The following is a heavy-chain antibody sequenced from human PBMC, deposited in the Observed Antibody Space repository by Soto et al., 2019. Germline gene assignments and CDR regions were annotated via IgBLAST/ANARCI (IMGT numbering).Heavy chain of an antibody. D-gene: IGHD5-18*01. Sequence: QVQLVQSGAEVKKPGASVKVSCKASGYTFTSYYMHWVRQAPGQGLEWMGIINPSGGGTSYAQKFQGRVTMTRDTSTSTVYMELSSLRSEDTAVYYCAREAERGYSYGSLEYWGQGTLVTVSS. J-gene: IGHJ4*02. CDR3: AREAERGYSYGSLEY. CDR2: INPSGGGT. V-gene: IGHV1-46*01. CDR1: GYTFTSYY.